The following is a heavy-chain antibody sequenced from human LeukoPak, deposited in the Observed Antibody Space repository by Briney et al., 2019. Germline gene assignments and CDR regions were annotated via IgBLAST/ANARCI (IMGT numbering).Heavy chain of an antibody. J-gene: IGHJ4*02. D-gene: IGHD3-22*01. V-gene: IGHV1-2*02. CDR1: GYTFTGYY. CDR2: INLNSGGT. CDR3: ARTSDYYDSSGYYRYYFDY. Sequence: GASVKVSCKASGYTFTGYYMHWVRQAPGQGLGWRGGINLNSGGTKYAQKFQVRVTMTRYKSTSTVYMELSSVRSEDTAVYYCARTSDYYDSSGYYRYYFDYWGQGTLVTVSS.